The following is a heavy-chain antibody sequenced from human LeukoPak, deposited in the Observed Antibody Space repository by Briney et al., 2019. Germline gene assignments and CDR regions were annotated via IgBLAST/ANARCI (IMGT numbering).Heavy chain of an antibody. Sequence: PGGSLRLSCAASGFTFSIYAMTWVRQAPGKGLEWVSSISGGHGGTYYSDSVKGRFTISRDNSKNTLYLQMNSLRAEDTAVYYCAKDIYGDYGGLDYWGQGTQVTVPS. CDR3: AKDIYGDYGGLDY. V-gene: IGHV3-23*01. D-gene: IGHD4-17*01. CDR1: GFTFSIYA. CDR2: ISGGHGGT. J-gene: IGHJ4*02.